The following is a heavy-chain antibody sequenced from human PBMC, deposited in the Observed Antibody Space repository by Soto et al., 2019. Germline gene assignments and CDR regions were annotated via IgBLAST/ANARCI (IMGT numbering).Heavy chain of an antibody. J-gene: IGHJ4*02. CDR2: IYYSGST. V-gene: IGHV4-39*01. Sequence: QLQLQESGPGLVKPSETLSLTCTVSGGSISSSSYYWGWIRQPPGKGLEWIGSIYYSGSTYYNPSLKSRVTISVDTSKNQFSLKLSSVTAADTAVYYCARQKYFDWSWDYFDYWGQGTLVTVSS. D-gene: IGHD3-9*01. CDR1: GGSISSSSYY. CDR3: ARQKYFDWSWDYFDY.